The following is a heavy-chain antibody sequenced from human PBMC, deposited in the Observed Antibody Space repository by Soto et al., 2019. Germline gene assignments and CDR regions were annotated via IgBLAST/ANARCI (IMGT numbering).Heavy chain of an antibody. V-gene: IGHV3-30*03. J-gene: IGHJ5*02. CDR3: ARDGRIAATKGALYNWFDP. Sequence: QVQLVESGGGVVQPGRSLRLSCAASGFTFSSYGMHWVRQAPGKGLEWVAVVSYDGTNKYNVDSVEGRFTISRDNSKNTLYLQINGLRAEDTAVYYCARDGRIAATKGALYNWFDPWGQGTLVTVSS. CDR1: GFTFSSYG. D-gene: IGHD6-13*01. CDR2: VSYDGTNK.